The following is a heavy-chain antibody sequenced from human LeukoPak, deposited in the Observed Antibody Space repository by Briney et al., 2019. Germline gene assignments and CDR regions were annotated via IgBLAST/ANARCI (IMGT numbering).Heavy chain of an antibody. V-gene: IGHV1-18*01. CDR2: ISAYNGNT. CDR3: ARGGHRRYYYTSGIAFDP. D-gene: IGHD3-10*01. J-gene: IGHJ5*02. Sequence: GASVKVSCKASGYTFTSYGISWVRQAPGQGLEWMGWISAYNGNTNYAQKLQGRVTMITDTSTSTAYMELKSLRTDDTTVDYCARGGHRRYYYTSGIAFDPWGQGTLVTVSS. CDR1: GYTFTSYG.